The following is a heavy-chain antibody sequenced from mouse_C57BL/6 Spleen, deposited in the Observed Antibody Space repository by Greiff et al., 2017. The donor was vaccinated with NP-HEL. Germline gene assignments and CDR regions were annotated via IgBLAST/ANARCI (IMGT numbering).Heavy chain of an antibody. CDR1: GYTFTSYG. D-gene: IGHD1-1*01. V-gene: IGHV1-81*01. CDR2: IYPRSGNT. CDR3: ARGFTTVVAHWYFDV. Sequence: QVQLQQSGAELARPGASVKLSCKASGYTFTSYGISWVKQRPGQGLEWIGEIYPRSGNTYYNEKFKGKATLTADKSSSTAYMELRSLTSEDSAVYFCARGFTTVVAHWYFDVWGTGTTVTVSS. J-gene: IGHJ1*03.